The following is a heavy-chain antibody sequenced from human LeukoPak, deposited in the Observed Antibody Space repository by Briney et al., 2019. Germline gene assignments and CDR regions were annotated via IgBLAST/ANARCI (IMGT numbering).Heavy chain of an antibody. CDR1: GLTATHSVNNA. V-gene: IGHV3-23*01. J-gene: IGHJ6*02. CDR3: AKAPVWNYYYGLDV. D-gene: IGHD1-1*01. CDR2: ITTSGST. Sequence: GGSLRLSRPASGLTATHSVNNAMSWVRQAPGKGLKWVTGITTSGSTYYAESVKGRFTISRENSNNTLYLHMDSLRAEDTAVYYCAKAPVWNYYYGLDVWGQGTTVTVSS.